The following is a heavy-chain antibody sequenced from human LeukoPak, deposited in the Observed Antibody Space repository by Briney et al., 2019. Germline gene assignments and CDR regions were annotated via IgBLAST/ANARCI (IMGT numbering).Heavy chain of an antibody. Sequence: GGSLRLSCAASGFTFDDYGMSWVRQAPGKGLEWVSGINWNGGSTGYADSVKGRFTISRDNAKNSLYLQMNSLRAEDTALYYCARERRERWLQLYYFDYWGQGTLVTVSS. D-gene: IGHD5-24*01. CDR1: GFTFDDYG. V-gene: IGHV3-20*04. CDR3: ARERRERWLQLYYFDY. CDR2: INWNGGST. J-gene: IGHJ4*02.